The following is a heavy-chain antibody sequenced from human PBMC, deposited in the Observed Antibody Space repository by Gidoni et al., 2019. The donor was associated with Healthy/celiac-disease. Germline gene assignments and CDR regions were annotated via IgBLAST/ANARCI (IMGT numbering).Heavy chain of an antibody. CDR3: TTDRVYTAMATVGMDV. J-gene: IGHJ6*02. D-gene: IGHD5-18*01. CDR2: IKSKTDGGTT. Sequence: EVQLVEFGGGLLNPVWSLRLFCAASAFTFSYAWLNWVRQAPGKGLEWVGRIKSKTDGGTTDYAAPVKGRFTISRDDSKNTLYLQMNSLKTEDTAVYYCTTDRVYTAMATVGMDVWGQGTTVTVSS. V-gene: IGHV3-15*07. CDR1: AFTFSYAW.